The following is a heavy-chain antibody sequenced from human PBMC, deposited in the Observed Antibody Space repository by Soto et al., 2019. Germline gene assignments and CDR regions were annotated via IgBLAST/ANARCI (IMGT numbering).Heavy chain of an antibody. V-gene: IGHV3-74*01. J-gene: IGHJ5*02. D-gene: IGHD3-3*01. CDR2: INSDGSRT. CDR3: ARDVAGYEFWSGYYINGGSNWFDP. CDR1: GFTFSSYW. Sequence: EVQLVESGGGLVQPGGSLRLSCAASGFTFSSYWMHWVRQTPGKGLVWVSRINSDGSRTSYADSVKGRFTISRDNAKNTLYLQMNSLRAEDTAVYYCARDVAGYEFWSGYYINGGSNWFDPWGQGTLVTVSS.